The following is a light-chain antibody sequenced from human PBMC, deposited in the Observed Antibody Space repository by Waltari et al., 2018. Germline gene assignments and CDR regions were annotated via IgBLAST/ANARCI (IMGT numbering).Light chain of an antibody. CDR2: EVT. Sequence: QSALTQPTSVSGSLGQSITISCTGTSSNVGHSNYVSWYQHHPDNAPKLIIYEVTNRPSGVSTRFSGSKSGNTASLTISGLQAEDEAFYYCSSYTISSAIFIFGGGTKVTV. V-gene: IGLV2-14*01. CDR3: SSYTISSAIFI. CDR1: SSNVGHSNY. J-gene: IGLJ2*01.